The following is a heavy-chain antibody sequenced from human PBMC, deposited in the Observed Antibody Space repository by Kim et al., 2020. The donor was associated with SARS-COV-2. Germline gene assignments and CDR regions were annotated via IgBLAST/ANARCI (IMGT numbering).Heavy chain of an antibody. Sequence: ASVKVSCKASGYTFTSYAMNWVRQAPGQGLEWMGWINTNTGNPTYAQGFTGRFAFSLDTSVSTAYLQISSLKAEDTAVYYCARGIAAAGTDSSGWSIYFDYWGQGTPVTVSS. J-gene: IGHJ4*02. CDR2: INTNTGNP. CDR3: ARGIAAAGTDSSGWSIYFDY. V-gene: IGHV7-4-1*02. D-gene: IGHD6-13*01. CDR1: GYTFTSYA.